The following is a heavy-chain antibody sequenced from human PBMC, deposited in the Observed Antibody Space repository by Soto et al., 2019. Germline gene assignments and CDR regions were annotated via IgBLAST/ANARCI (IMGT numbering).Heavy chain of an antibody. CDR1: GFTFSSYG. CDR2: IWYDGSNK. CDR3: ARTGYCSGGSCYSRFGYFYY. J-gene: IGHJ4*02. Sequence: QVQLVESGGGVVQPGRSLRLSCAASGFTFSSYGMHWVRQAPGKGLEWVAVIWYDGSNKYYADSVKGRFTISRDNSKNTLYLQMNRLRAEDTAVYYCARTGYCSGGSCYSRFGYFYYWGQGTLVTVSS. V-gene: IGHV3-33*01. D-gene: IGHD2-15*01.